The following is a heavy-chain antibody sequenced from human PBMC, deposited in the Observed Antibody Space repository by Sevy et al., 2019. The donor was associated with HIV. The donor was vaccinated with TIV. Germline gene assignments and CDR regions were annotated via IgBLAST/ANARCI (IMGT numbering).Heavy chain of an antibody. CDR3: AKGGDDFDY. Sequence: GGSLRLSCAASGFTFSSFDMNWVRQAPGKGLEWVSGISGNGFNTYYADSVVGRFPISRVNSKNTLSLQMNSLRAEETAIYYCAKGGDDFDYWCQGTLVTVSS. J-gene: IGHJ4*02. CDR1: GFTFSSFD. D-gene: IGHD3-10*01. CDR2: ISGNGFNT. V-gene: IGHV3-23*01.